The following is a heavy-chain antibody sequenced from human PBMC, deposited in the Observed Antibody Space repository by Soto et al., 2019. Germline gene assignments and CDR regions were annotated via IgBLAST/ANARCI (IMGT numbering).Heavy chain of an antibody. CDR3: ARDRCSSTSCSINWFDP. CDR1: GYTFNRYG. V-gene: IGHV1-18*01. D-gene: IGHD2-2*01. J-gene: IGHJ5*02. Sequence: QVQLVQSGAEVKKPGASVKVSCKTSGYTFNRYGISWVRQAPGQGLEWMGWSSAYNGNTNYVQKFQGRVTMTTDTSTSTAYMELRSLTSDDTALYYCARDRCSSTSCSINWFDPWGQGTLVTVSS. CDR2: SSAYNGNT.